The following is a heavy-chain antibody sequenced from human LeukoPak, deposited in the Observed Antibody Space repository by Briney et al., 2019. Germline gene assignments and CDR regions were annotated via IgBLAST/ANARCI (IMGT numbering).Heavy chain of an antibody. J-gene: IGHJ4*02. CDR1: GFTFSSYW. CDR3: ARGGSRTYFDY. V-gene: IGHV3-74*01. D-gene: IGHD6-13*01. Sequence: SGGSLRLSCAASGFTFSSYWMHCVRQAPGKGLVWVSRINSDGSSTTYADSVKGRFTISRDNAKNTLYLQMNSLRAEDTAVYYCARGGSRTYFDYWGQGTLVTVSS. CDR2: INSDGSST.